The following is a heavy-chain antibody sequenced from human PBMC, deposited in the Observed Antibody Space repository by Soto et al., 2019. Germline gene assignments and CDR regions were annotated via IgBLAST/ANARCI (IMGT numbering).Heavy chain of an antibody. V-gene: IGHV4-59*01. CDR2: IYYSGST. Sequence: SETLSLTCTVSGGSISSYYWSWIRQPPGKGLEWIGYIYYSGSTNYNPSLKSRVTISVDTSKNQFSLKLSSVTAADTAVYYCARSWAAAASWTPLFDIWGQGTMVTVSS. CDR1: GGSISSYY. CDR3: ARSWAAAASWTPLFDI. J-gene: IGHJ3*02. D-gene: IGHD6-13*01.